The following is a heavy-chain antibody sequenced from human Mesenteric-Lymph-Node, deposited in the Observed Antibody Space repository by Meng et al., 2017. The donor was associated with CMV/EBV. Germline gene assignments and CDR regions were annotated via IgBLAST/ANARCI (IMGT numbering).Heavy chain of an antibody. CDR2: ISSSGSTI. CDR1: GFTFSDYY. J-gene: IGHJ6*02. CDR3: ARDRGAYYGMDV. Sequence: GGSLRLSCAASGFTFSDYYMSWIRQAPGKGLEWVSYISSSGSTIYYAVSVQGRFTISRDNAKKSLYLQMNSLRAEDTAVYYCARDRGAYYGMDVWGQGTTVTVSS. V-gene: IGHV3-11*04.